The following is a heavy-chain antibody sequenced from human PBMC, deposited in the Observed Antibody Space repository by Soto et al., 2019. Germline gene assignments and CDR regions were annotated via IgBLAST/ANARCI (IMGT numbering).Heavy chain of an antibody. D-gene: IGHD3-10*01. J-gene: IGHJ4*02. CDR3: AKIGTRLWFGESSIDY. V-gene: IGHV3-23*01. Sequence: GSLRLSCAASGFTFSSCAMSWVRQAPGKGLEWVSAIGGSGGSTYYADSVKGRFTISRDNSKNTLYLQMNSLRAEDTAVYYCAKIGTRLWFGESSIDYWGQGTLVTVSS. CDR2: IGGSGGST. CDR1: GFTFSSCA.